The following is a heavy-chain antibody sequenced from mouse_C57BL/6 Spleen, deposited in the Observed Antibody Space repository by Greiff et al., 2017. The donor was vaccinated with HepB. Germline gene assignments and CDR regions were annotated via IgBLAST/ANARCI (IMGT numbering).Heavy chain of an antibody. CDR1: GYTFTSYW. D-gene: IGHD2-1*01. J-gene: IGHJ2*01. Sequence: VQLQQPGAELVRPGTSVKLSCKASGYTFTSYWLHWVKQRPGQGLEWIGVIDPSDSYTNYNQKFKGKATLTVDTSSSTAYMQLSSLTSEDSAVYYCARGGVYYGNYNFDYWGQGTTLTVSS. CDR2: IDPSDSYT. CDR3: ARGGVYYGNYNFDY. V-gene: IGHV1-59*01.